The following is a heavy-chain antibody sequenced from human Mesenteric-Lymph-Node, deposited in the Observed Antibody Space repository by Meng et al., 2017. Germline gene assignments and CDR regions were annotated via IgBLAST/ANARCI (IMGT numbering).Heavy chain of an antibody. CDR3: ARDHGFLNWFDP. Sequence: QVRLVESGGGLVKAGGFLRLSCAASGFTFSDYYMTWIRQPPGQGLEWIASISPTGGSLYYADSVKGRFSISRDNAKSSLSLQMNSLRVEDTAVYYCARDHGFLNWFDPWGQGTLVTVSS. V-gene: IGHV3-11*04. D-gene: IGHD2/OR15-2a*01. CDR1: GFTFSDYY. CDR2: ISPTGGSL. J-gene: IGHJ5*02.